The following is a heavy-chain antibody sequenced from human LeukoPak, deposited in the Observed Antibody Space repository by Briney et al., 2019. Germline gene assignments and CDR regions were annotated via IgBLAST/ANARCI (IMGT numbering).Heavy chain of an antibody. CDR1: GGSISSSSYY. Sequence: SETLSLTCTVSGGSISSSSYYWGWIRQPPGKGLEWIGSIYYSGSTNYNPSLKSRVTISVDTSKNQFSLKLSSVTAADTAVYYCARLGNFYGSGSYRRQNWFDPWGQGTLVTVSS. D-gene: IGHD3-10*01. V-gene: IGHV4-39*01. CDR3: ARLGNFYGSGSYRRQNWFDP. J-gene: IGHJ5*02. CDR2: IYYSGST.